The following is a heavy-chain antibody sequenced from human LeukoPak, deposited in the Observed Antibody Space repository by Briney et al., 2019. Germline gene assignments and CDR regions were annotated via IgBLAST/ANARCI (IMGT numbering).Heavy chain of an antibody. Sequence: GGSLRLSCAASGFTFSSYSMNWVRQAPGKGLEWVSYISSSSSTIYYADSVKGRFTISRDNAKNSLYLQMNSLRAEDTAVYYCARDGTFWSGHYYYMDVWGKGTTVTVFS. CDR1: GFTFSSYS. D-gene: IGHD3-3*01. CDR2: ISSSSSTI. CDR3: ARDGTFWSGHYYYMDV. V-gene: IGHV3-48*01. J-gene: IGHJ6*03.